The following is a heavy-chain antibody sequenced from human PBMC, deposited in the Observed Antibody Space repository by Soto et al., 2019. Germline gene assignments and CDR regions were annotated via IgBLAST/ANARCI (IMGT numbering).Heavy chain of an antibody. CDR3: GRIAVAGTLDY. D-gene: IGHD6-19*01. J-gene: IGHJ4*02. Sequence: LRLSFAASGFTFISYAISWVRQAPGKGLEWVSAISGSGGSTYYADSVKGRFTISRDNSKNTLYLQMNSLRAEDTAVYYCGRIAVAGTLDYWGQGTLVTVSS. V-gene: IGHV3-23*01. CDR2: ISGSGGST. CDR1: GFTFISYA.